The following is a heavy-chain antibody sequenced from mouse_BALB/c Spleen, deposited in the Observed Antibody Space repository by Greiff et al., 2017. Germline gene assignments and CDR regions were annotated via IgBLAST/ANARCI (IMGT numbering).Heavy chain of an antibody. V-gene: IGHV1-87*01. D-gene: IGHD1-2*01. CDR3: ARSGTTATSLYAMDY. Sequence: VKLVESGAELARPGASVKLSCKASGYTFTSYWMQWVKQRPGQGLEWIGAIYPGDGDTRYTQKFKGKATLTADKSSSTAYMQLSSLASEDSAVYYCARSGTTATSLYAMDYWGQGTSVTVSS. J-gene: IGHJ4*01. CDR1: GYTFTSYW. CDR2: IYPGDGDT.